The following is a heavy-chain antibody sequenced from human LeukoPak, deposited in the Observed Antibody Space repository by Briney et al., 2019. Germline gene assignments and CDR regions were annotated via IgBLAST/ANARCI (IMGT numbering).Heavy chain of an antibody. Sequence: SGGSLRLSCAASGFTFSRYGMHWVRQAPGKGLEWVAFIRYDGSNKYYADSVKGRFTISRDNSKNTLYLQMNSLRAEDTAVYYCAKGMLATFDYWGQGTLVTVSS. CDR3: AKGMLATFDY. D-gene: IGHD5-24*01. J-gene: IGHJ4*02. CDR2: IRYDGSNK. V-gene: IGHV3-30*02. CDR1: GFTFSRYG.